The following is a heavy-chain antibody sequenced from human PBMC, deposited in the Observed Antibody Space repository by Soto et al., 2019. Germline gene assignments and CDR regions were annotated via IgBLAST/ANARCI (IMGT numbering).Heavy chain of an antibody. J-gene: IGHJ6*02. CDR3: AKQNQWIQLTYAMDV. CDR2: ISYDGSNK. CDR1: GFTFSSYG. D-gene: IGHD5-18*01. Sequence: PGGSLRLSCAASGFTFSSYGMHWVRQAPVNGLEWVAVISYDGSNKYYADSVKGRFTISRDNSKNTLYLQMNSLRAEDTAVYYCAKQNQWIQLTYAMDVWGQGTTVTVSS. V-gene: IGHV3-30*18.